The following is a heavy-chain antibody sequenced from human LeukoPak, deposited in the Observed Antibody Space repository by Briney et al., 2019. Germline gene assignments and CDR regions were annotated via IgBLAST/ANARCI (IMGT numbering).Heavy chain of an antibody. J-gene: IGHJ4*02. D-gene: IGHD3-3*01. CDR1: GGSISSYY. Sequence: SETLSLTCTVSGGSISSYYWSWIRQPPGRGLEWIGYIYNRGSTNYNPSLKRRVTISVDTSKNQFSLKLSCVTAADTAVYYCARGYYDFWSGYKYYFDYWGQGTLVTVSS. CDR3: ARGYYDFWSGYKYYFDY. CDR2: IYNRGST. V-gene: IGHV4-59*01.